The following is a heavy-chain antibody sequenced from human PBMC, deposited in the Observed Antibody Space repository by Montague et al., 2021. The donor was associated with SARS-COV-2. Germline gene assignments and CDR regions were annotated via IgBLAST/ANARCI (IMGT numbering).Heavy chain of an antibody. Sequence: SLRLSCAASGFTFSSYEMNWVRQAPGKGLEWVSYISSSGSTIYYADSVKGRFTISRDNAKNSLYLQMNSLRAEDTAVYYCARDRSYYDILTGYYTSCYFDYWGQGTLVTVSS. CDR1: GFTFSSYE. D-gene: IGHD3-9*01. J-gene: IGHJ4*02. CDR3: ARDRSYYDILTGYYTSCYFDY. V-gene: IGHV3-48*03. CDR2: ISSSGSTI.